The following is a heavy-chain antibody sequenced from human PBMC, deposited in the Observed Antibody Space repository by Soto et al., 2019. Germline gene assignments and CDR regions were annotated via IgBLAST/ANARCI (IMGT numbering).Heavy chain of an antibody. CDR2: IYYSGST. CDR1: GGPISSYY. CDR3: ARVKAAAVSCWFDP. V-gene: IGHV4-59*01. Sequence: SETLSLTCTVSGGPISSYYWSWIRQPPGKGLEWIGYIYYSGSTNYNPSLKSRVTISVDTSKNQFSLKLSSVTAADTAVYYCARVKAAAVSCWFDPWGQGTLVTVSS. D-gene: IGHD6-13*01. J-gene: IGHJ5*02.